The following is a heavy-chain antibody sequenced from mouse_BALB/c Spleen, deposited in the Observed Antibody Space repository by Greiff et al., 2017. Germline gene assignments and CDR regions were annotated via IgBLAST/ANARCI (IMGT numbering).Heavy chain of an antibody. V-gene: IGHV1-80*01. CDR1: GYAFSSYW. CDR3: AIGDYYYGSSYGYFDV. J-gene: IGHJ1*01. CDR2: IYPGDGDT. D-gene: IGHD1-1*01. Sequence: VKLVESGAELVRPGSSVKISCKASGYAFSSYWMNWVKQRPGQGLEWIGQIYPGDGDTNYNGKFKGKATLTADKSSSTAYMQLSSLTSEDSAVYFCAIGDYYYGSSYGYFDVWGAGTTVTVSS.